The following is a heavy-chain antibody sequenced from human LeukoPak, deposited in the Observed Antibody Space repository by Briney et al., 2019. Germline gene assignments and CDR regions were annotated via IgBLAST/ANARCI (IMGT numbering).Heavy chain of an antibody. CDR3: AKGRGSSDY. Sequence: GGSLRLSCAASGFTFSDYAMTWVRQAPGKGLEWVSAINGRGDNTYYADSVKGRFTISRDNSKNTLYLQMNSLRAEDTAVYYCAKGRGSSDYWGQGTLVTVSS. D-gene: IGHD3-16*01. CDR2: INGRGDNT. V-gene: IGHV3-23*01. J-gene: IGHJ4*02. CDR1: GFTFSDYA.